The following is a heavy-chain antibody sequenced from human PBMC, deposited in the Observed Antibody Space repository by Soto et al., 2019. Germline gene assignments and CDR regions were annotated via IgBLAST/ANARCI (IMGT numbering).Heavy chain of an antibody. CDR2: IFHTGAT. V-gene: IGHV4-39*02. CDR1: GDSISSSSFY. D-gene: IGHD6-13*01. CDR3: GILHSSSWYTGYYFDS. J-gene: IGHJ4*02. Sequence: SETLSLTCTVSGDSISSSSFYWGWIRQPPGKGLEWIGHIFHTGATYQNPTLKSRLRMSVDTSKNTLFLQMNSLRAEDTAVYYCGILHSSSWYTGYYFDSWGQGTLVTVSS.